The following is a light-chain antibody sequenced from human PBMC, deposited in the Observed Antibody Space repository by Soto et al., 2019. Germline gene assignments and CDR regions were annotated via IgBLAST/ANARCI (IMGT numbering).Light chain of an antibody. J-gene: IGKJ5*01. CDR2: GAS. CDR3: QQYGNSPIT. V-gene: IGKV3-20*01. Sequence: EIVLTQSPGTLSLSPGERATLSCRASQSVSTTYLAWYQQKAGQAPRLLISGASSRATGVPDRFSGSGSGTDFTLTITRLEPEDFALYYCQQYGNSPITFGQGRLLEIK. CDR1: QSVSTTY.